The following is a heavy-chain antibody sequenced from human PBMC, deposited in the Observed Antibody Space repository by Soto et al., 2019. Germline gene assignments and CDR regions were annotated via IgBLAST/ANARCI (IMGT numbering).Heavy chain of an antibody. D-gene: IGHD3-10*01. J-gene: IGHJ3*01. V-gene: IGHV3-13*01. CDR1: GFTFSSYD. CDR3: AREGERGSGDSVDALDV. Sequence: EVQLVESGGGLVQPGGSLRLSCAASGFTFSSYDMHWVRQATGKGLEWVSAIDIAGNTYYPVSVRGRFTISRENANNSLYLQINTLRAGETAVYYCAREGERGSGDSVDALDVWGQGTLVTVSS. CDR2: IDIAGNT.